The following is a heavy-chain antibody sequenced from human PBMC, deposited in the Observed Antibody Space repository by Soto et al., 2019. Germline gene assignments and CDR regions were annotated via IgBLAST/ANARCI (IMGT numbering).Heavy chain of an antibody. CDR3: AFIRVQLWSYYNGDV. J-gene: IGHJ6*02. Sequence: SVKVSCKASGGTFRTFAFTWVRQAPGQGLEWMGGIIPILRNANYAQKFQGRVTITADDSASTAYMEMSRLRSEDTAIYYCAFIRVQLWSYYNGDVWGQGTTVTVSS. CDR2: IIPILRNA. D-gene: IGHD1-26*01. V-gene: IGHV1-69*10. CDR1: GGTFRTFA.